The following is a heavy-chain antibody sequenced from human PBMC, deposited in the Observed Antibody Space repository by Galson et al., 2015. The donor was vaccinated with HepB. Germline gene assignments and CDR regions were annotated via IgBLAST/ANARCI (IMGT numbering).Heavy chain of an antibody. CDR2: ISWNSDKI. V-gene: IGHV3-9*01. D-gene: IGHD1-26*01. J-gene: IGHJ4*02. CDR3: ARDERGRKYVAGTTGSPAR. CDR1: GFFFDDNP. Sequence: SLRLSCAASGFFFDDNPMHWVRQTPGRGLEWVSGISWNSDKIAYSDSVKGRFTVSRDNSKNALYLHMTSLRAEDTATYYCARDERGRKYVAGTTGSPARWGQGTLVTVSS.